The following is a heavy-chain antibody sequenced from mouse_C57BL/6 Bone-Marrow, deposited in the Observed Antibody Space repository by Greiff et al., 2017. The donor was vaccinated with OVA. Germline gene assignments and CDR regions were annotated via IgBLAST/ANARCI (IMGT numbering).Heavy chain of an antibody. CDR2: IDPENGDT. Sequence: VQLKQSGAELVRPGASVKLSCTASGFNIKDDYMHWVKQRPEQGLEWIGWIDPENGDTEYASKFQGKATITADTSSNTAYLQLRSLTSEDTAVYYCTTFYSRDWGQGTTLTVSS. CDR3: TTFYSRD. J-gene: IGHJ2*01. V-gene: IGHV14-4*01. CDR1: GFNIKDDY. D-gene: IGHD2-12*01.